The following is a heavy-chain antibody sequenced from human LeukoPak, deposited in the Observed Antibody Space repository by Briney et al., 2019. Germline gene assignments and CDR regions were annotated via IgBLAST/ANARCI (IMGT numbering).Heavy chain of an antibody. CDR1: GVSISSDDYF. V-gene: IGHV4-30-4*01. CDR3: ARKYYYGSGSYYERHYFDY. J-gene: IGHJ4*02. D-gene: IGHD3-10*01. CDR2: IYYSGST. Sequence: SQTLSLTCTVSGVSISSDDYFWSWIRQPPGKGLEWIGYIYYSGSTYYNPSLKSRVTISVDTSKNQFSLKLSSVTAADTAVYYCARKYYYGSGSYYERHYFDYWGQGTLVTVSS.